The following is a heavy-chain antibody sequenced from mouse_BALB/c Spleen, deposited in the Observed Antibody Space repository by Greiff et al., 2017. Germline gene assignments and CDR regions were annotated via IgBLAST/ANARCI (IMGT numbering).Heavy chain of an antibody. CDR2: ILPGSGST. CDR3: ARKEEYGNYWFAY. CDR1: GYTFSSYW. Sequence: VQLQQSGAELMKPGASVKISCKATGYTFSSYWIEWVKQRPGHGLEWIGEILPGSGSTNYNEKFKGKATFTADTSSNTAYMQLSSLTSEDSAVYYCARKEEYGNYWFAYWGQGTLVTVSA. D-gene: IGHD2-10*02. V-gene: IGHV1-9*01. J-gene: IGHJ3*01.